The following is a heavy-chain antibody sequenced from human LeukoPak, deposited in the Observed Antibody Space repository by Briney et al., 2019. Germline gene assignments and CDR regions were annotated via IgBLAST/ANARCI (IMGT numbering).Heavy chain of an antibody. CDR3: AREVGRFLEWLPTYYFDY. CDR1: GFTFSSYS. Sequence: GGSLRLSCAPSGFTFSSYSMNWVRQAPGKGLEWVSSISSSSSYIYYADSVKGQFTISRDNDKNSMYLQMNGLRAEDTAVYYCAREVGRFLEWLPTYYFDYWGQGTLVTVSS. V-gene: IGHV3-21*01. D-gene: IGHD3-3*01. J-gene: IGHJ4*02. CDR2: ISSSSSYI.